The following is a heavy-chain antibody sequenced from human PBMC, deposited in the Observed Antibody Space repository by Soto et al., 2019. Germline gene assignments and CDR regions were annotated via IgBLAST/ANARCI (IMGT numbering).Heavy chain of an antibody. J-gene: IGHJ6*03. V-gene: IGHV1-8*01. CDR2: MNPNSGNT. CDR3: ARGGTYYDILTGSTYYYYYMDV. D-gene: IGHD3-9*01. CDR1: GYTFTSYD. Sequence: ASVKVSCKASGYTFTSYDINWVRQATGQGLEWMGWMNPNSGNTGYAQKFQGRVTMTRNTSISTAYMELSSLRSEDTAVYYCARGGTYYDILTGSTYYYYYMDVWGKGTTVTVSS.